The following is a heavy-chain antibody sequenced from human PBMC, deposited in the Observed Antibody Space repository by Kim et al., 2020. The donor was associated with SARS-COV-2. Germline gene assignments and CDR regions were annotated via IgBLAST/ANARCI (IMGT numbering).Heavy chain of an antibody. CDR1: GFTFSSAW. CDR3: STEWLRGSGTYYDHDY. V-gene: IGHV3-15*01. Sequence: GGSLRLSCAASGFTFSSAWMRWVRQAPGKGLEWVGRVRANADGGTTDYGTEYAAPVKGRFTISRDDSKNMLYLQMNSLKTEDTAVYYCSTEWLRGSGTYYDHDYWGQGTLVTVSS. J-gene: IGHJ4*02. D-gene: IGHD3-10*01. CDR2: VRANADGGTT.